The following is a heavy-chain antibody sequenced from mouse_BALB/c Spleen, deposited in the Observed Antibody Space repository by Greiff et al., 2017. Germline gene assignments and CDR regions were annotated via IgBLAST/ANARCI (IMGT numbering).Heavy chain of an antibody. CDR3: ARGGGPTMITTGYWYFDV. CDR1: GFTFSSYA. CDR2: ISSGGST. J-gene: IGHJ1*01. Sequence: EVKVVESGGGLVKPGGSLKLSCAASGFTFSSYAMSWVRQTPEKRLEWVASISSGGSTYYPDSVKGRFTISRDNARNILYLQMSSLRSEDTAMYYCARGGGPTMITTGYWYFDVWGAGTTVTVSS. V-gene: IGHV5-6-5*01. D-gene: IGHD2-4*01.